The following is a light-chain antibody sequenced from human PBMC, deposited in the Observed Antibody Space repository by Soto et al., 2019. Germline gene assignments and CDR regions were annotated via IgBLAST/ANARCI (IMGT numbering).Light chain of an antibody. CDR3: QQRKNWPPIT. Sequence: EIVLTQSPATLSLSPGERATLSCRASQSISSYLAWYQQKPGQAPRLIMYDASNRATGIPARFSGSGSGTDFTLTISSLEPEDFAVYYCQQRKNWPPITFGQGTRLEIK. CDR2: DAS. CDR1: QSISSY. J-gene: IGKJ5*01. V-gene: IGKV3-11*01.